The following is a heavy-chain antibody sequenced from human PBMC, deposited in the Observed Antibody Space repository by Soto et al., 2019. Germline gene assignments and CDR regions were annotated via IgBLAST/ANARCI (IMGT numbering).Heavy chain of an antibody. Sequence: EVQVVESGGGLVQPGGSLRLSCAASGFTFSSYGMHWVRQAPGKGPVWVSRINGDGSITNYADSVKGRFTISRDNAKNPVYPQMNSLTAEDTAVYYCARGTGYYWGQGTLVTVSS. CDR3: ARGTGYY. V-gene: IGHV3-74*01. CDR1: GFTFSSYG. J-gene: IGHJ4*02. CDR2: INGDGSIT. D-gene: IGHD1-1*01.